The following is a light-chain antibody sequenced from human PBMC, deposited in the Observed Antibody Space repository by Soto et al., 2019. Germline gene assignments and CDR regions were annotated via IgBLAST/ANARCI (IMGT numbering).Light chain of an antibody. V-gene: IGLV6-57*04. J-gene: IGLJ3*02. CDR3: HSYDSSAHWV. CDR1: GGSIATNY. Sequence: NFMLPQPHSVSESPGKTVTISCTRSGGSIATNYVQWYQQRPGSAPTPVIFQDNERPSGCPDRFSGSIDRSSNSASLTISGLRTEDEADYYCHSYDSSAHWVFGGGTKLTVL. CDR2: QDN.